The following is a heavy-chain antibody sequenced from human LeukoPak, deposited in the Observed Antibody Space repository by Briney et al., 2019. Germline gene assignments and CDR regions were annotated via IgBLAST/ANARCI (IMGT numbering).Heavy chain of an antibody. CDR1: GYTFTGYY. J-gene: IGHJ4*02. CDR2: INPNSGGT. CDR3: ARVLGYCSSTSCSSLGY. Sequence: ASVKVSCKASGYTFTGYYMHWVRQAPGQGLEWMGWINPNSGGTNYAQKFQGRVTMTRDTPISTAYMELSRLRSGDTAVYYCARVLGYCSSTSCSSLGYWGQGTLVTVSS. D-gene: IGHD2-2*01. V-gene: IGHV1-2*02.